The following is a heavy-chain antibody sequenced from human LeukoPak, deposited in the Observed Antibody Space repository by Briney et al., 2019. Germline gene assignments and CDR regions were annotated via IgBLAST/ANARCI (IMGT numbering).Heavy chain of an antibody. CDR1: GFTFSDYY. J-gene: IGHJ4*02. CDR3: AREYCSSTSCYTD. Sequence: GGSLRLSCAASGFTFSDYYMSWIRQAPGKGLEWVSYISSSGSTIYYADSVKGRFTISRDNAKNSLYLQTNSLRAEDTAVYYCAREYCSSTSCYTDWGQGTLVTVSS. D-gene: IGHD2-2*02. V-gene: IGHV3-11*04. CDR2: ISSSGSTI.